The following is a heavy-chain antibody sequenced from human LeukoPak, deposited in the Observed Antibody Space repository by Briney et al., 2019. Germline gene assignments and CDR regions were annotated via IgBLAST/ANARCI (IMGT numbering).Heavy chain of an antibody. CDR1: GYTFTGYY. V-gene: IGHV1-2*06. Sequence: ASVKVSCKASGYTFTGYYMHWVRQAPGQGLEWMGRINPNSGGTNYAQKFQGRVTMTRNTSISTAYMELSSLRSEDTAVYYCARAQGPSSSWHNWFDPWGQGTLVTVSS. D-gene: IGHD6-13*01. CDR2: INPNSGGT. CDR3: ARAQGPSSSWHNWFDP. J-gene: IGHJ5*02.